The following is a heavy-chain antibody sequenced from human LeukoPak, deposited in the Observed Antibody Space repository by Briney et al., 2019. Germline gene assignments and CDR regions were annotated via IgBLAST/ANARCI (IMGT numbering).Heavy chain of an antibody. CDR1: GYTFTSYA. Sequence: ASVKVSCKASGYTFTSYAMHWVRQAPGQRLEWMGWISAYNGNTNYAQKLQGRVTMTTDTSTSTAYMELSSLRSEDTAVYYCARDRGSGYRVWYFDLWGRGTLVTVSS. J-gene: IGHJ2*01. D-gene: IGHD3-22*01. CDR2: ISAYNGNT. V-gene: IGHV1-18*01. CDR3: ARDRGSGYRVWYFDL.